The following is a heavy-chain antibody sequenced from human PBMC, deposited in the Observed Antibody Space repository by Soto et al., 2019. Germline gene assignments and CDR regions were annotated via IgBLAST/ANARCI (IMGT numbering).Heavy chain of an antibody. D-gene: IGHD7-27*01. J-gene: IGHJ3*02. V-gene: IGHV4-34*01. Sequence: QVQLQQWGAGLLKPSETLSLTCGVYGGSFSGYSWSWIRQPPGKGLEWIGESNHSGSTNYNPSLNSRVTISVDTSKNQFSLKLSSVTAADTAVYYCARVVPPPNRNWGMWSGAFDIWGQGTMVTVSS. CDR1: GGSFSGYS. CDR2: SNHSGST. CDR3: ARVVPPPNRNWGMWSGAFDI.